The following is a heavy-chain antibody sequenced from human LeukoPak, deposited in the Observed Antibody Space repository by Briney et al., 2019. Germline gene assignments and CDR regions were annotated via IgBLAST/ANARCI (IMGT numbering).Heavy chain of an antibody. CDR1: GFTFSSYA. V-gene: IGHV3-64*01. Sequence: GGSLRLSCAASGFTFSSYAMHWVRQAPGKGLEYVSAISSNGGSTYYANSVKGRFTISRDNSKNTLYLQMGSLRAEDTAVYYCARGGTWTIYYFDYWGQGTLVTVSS. CDR3: ARGGTWTIYYFDY. J-gene: IGHJ4*02. D-gene: IGHD3/OR15-3a*01. CDR2: ISSNGGST.